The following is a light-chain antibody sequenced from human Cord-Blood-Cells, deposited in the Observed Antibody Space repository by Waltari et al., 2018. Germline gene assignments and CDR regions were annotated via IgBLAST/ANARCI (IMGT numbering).Light chain of an antibody. CDR3: SSYTSSPV. CDR1: SSDGGGYNY. J-gene: IGLJ2*01. CDR2: DVS. V-gene: IGLV2-14*01. Sequence: QSALTQPASVSGSAGQSITISCTGTSSDGGGYNYVSWYQQHPGKAPKLMIYDVSRRPSGVANRFSGSKSGNTASLPISVLQAEDEADYYCSSYTSSPVFGGGTKLTVL.